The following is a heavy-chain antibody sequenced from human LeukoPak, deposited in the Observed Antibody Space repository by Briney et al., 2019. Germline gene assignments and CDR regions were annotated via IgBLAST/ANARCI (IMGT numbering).Heavy chain of an antibody. D-gene: IGHD1-26*01. Sequence: GGSLRLSCAASGFTFSDYYMSWIRQAPGKGLEWVSYISSSGSTIYYADSVKGRFTISRDNAKNSLYLQMNSLRAEDTAVYYWARAPSLGRWFDPWGQGTLVTVSS. CDR2: ISSSGSTI. J-gene: IGHJ5*02. CDR1: GFTFSDYY. CDR3: ARAPSLGRWFDP. V-gene: IGHV3-11*01.